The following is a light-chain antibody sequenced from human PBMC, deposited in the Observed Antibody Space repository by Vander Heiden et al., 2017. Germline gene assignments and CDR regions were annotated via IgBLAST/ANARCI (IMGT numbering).Light chain of an antibody. J-gene: IGLJ2*01. V-gene: IGLV3-19*01. CDR3: NSRDSSGNSHVV. CDR1: SLRSYY. CDR2: GKN. Sequence: SSELTQDPAVSVALGQTVRITCQGDSLRSYYASWYQQKPGQAPVLVIYGKNNRPSGIPDRFSGSSSGNTASLTITGAQAEDEADYDCNSRDSSGNSHVVFGGGTKLTVL.